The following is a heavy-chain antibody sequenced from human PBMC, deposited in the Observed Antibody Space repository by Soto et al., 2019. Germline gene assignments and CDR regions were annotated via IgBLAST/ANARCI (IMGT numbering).Heavy chain of an antibody. J-gene: IGHJ6*02. CDR2: IYYSGST. Sequence: KPSETLSLTCTVSGGSISSYYWSWIRQPPGKGLEWIGYIYYSGSTNYNPSLKSRVTISVDTSKNQFSLKLSSVTAADTAVYYCARVPAYCGGDCFTYYYYYYGMDVWGQGTTVTVSS. V-gene: IGHV4-59*01. CDR1: GGSISSYY. CDR3: ARVPAYCGGDCFTYYYYYYGMDV. D-gene: IGHD2-21*02.